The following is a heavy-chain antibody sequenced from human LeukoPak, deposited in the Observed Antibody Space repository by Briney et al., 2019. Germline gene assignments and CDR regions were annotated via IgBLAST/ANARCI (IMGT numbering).Heavy chain of an antibody. CDR3: ARAEDYYDSSGYPTDYFDY. CDR2: IYSGGST. J-gene: IGHJ4*02. CDR1: GFTVSSNY. Sequence: GGSLRLSCAASGFTVSSNYMSWVRQAPGKGVEWDSAIYSGGSTYYADSVKGRFTISRDNSKTTLYPQMNSLRAEDTAVYYCARAEDYYDSSGYPTDYFDYWGQGTLVTVSS. D-gene: IGHD3-22*01. V-gene: IGHV3-53*01.